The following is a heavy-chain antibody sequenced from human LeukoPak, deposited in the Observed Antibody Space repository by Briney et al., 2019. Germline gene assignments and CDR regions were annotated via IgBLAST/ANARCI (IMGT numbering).Heavy chain of an antibody. V-gene: IGHV4-59*08. D-gene: IGHD1-1*01. CDR3: ARLNGGS. J-gene: IGHJ4*02. Sequence: SETLSLTCTVSGGSISSYYWSWIRQPPGKGLEWIGYIDYSGSTNYNPSLKSRVSISVDTSKNQFSLKLNSVTAADTAAYYCARLNGGSWGQGTLVTVSS. CDR2: IDYSGST. CDR1: GGSISSYY.